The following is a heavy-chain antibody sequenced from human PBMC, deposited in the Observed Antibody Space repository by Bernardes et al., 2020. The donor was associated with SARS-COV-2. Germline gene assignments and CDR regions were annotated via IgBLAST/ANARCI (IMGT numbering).Heavy chain of an antibody. D-gene: IGHD3-10*01. CDR2: FDPEDSKT. J-gene: IGHJ6*02. CDR1: GYTLSELS. V-gene: IGHV1-24*01. CDR3: ATITPWRGERFTVHFHDGMNV. Sequence: ASVKVSCKVSGYTLSELSMHWVRQVPGKGLEWVGRFDPEDSKTVYAQRFQGRVTMTEDTSTDTVYMELSSLRSDDTAIYYCATITPWRGERFTVHFHDGMNVWGQGTTVTVSS.